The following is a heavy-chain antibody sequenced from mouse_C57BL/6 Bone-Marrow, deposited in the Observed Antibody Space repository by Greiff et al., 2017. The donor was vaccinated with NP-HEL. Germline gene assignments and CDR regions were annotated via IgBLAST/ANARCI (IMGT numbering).Heavy chain of an antibody. D-gene: IGHD2-2*01. CDR3: ARNRYYGYDYYAMDY. Sequence: VKLVESGPGLVAPSQSLSITCTVSGFSLTSYAISWVRQPPGKGLEWLGVIWTGGGTNYNSALKSRLSISKDNSKSQVFLKMNSLQTDDTARYYCARNRYYGYDYYAMDYWGQGTSVTVSS. J-gene: IGHJ4*01. CDR2: IWTGGGT. V-gene: IGHV2-9-1*01. CDR1: GFSLTSYA.